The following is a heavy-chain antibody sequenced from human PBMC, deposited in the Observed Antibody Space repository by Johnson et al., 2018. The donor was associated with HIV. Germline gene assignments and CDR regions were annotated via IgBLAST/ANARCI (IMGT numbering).Heavy chain of an antibody. Sequence: VQLVESGGGVVQPGRSLRLSCAGSGFTFSSYAFHWVRQAPAKGLEWVAAISYDGSDKYHADSVKGRFTISRDSSKNTLYLEMNSLRAEDTAVYYCATSTASDAFDIWGQGTMVTVSS. CDR1: GFTFSSYA. CDR2: ISYDGSDK. V-gene: IGHV3-30*04. CDR3: ATSTASDAFDI. J-gene: IGHJ3*02. D-gene: IGHD1-1*01.